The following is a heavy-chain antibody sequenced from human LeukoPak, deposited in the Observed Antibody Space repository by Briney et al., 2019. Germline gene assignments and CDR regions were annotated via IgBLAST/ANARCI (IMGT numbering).Heavy chain of an antibody. CDR2: IYSDGSKK. V-gene: IGHV3-30*18. CDR1: GFRFSTYG. CDR3: AKLEGAAY. Sequence: GGSLRLSCAASGFRFSTYGMHWVRQAPGKGLEWVAVIYSDGSKKYYADSVKGRFTISRDNSKNTLSLQMNSLRAEDMALYYCAKLEGAAYWGQGTLVTVSS. D-gene: IGHD1-1*01. J-gene: IGHJ4*02.